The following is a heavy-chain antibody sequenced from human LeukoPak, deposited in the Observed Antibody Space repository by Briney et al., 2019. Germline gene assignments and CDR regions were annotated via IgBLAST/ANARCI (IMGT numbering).Heavy chain of an antibody. CDR2: IYYSGST. J-gene: IGHJ4*02. D-gene: IGHD3-22*01. V-gene: IGHV4-59*01. CDR1: GGSISSYY. Sequence: PSETLSLTCTVSGGSISSYYWSWIRQSPGKGLEWIGYIYYSGSTNYNPSLKSRVTISVDTSKNQFSLKLSSVTAADTAVYYCASSPTYYYDSSELSFDYWGQGTLVTVSS. CDR3: ASSPTYYYDSSELSFDY.